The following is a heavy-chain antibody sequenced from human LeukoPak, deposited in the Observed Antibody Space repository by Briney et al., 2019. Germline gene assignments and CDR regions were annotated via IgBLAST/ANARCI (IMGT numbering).Heavy chain of an antibody. Sequence: SETLSLTCAVSGASISSNNCWWSWVRQPPGKGLEWIGYIYYSGSTNYNPSLKSRVTISVDTSKNQFSLKLSSVTAADTAVYYCARSPALWFGESSPSRAFDIWGQGTMVTVSS. D-gene: IGHD3-10*01. J-gene: IGHJ3*02. V-gene: IGHV4-61*05. CDR2: IYYSGST. CDR1: GASISSNNCW. CDR3: ARSPALWFGESSPSRAFDI.